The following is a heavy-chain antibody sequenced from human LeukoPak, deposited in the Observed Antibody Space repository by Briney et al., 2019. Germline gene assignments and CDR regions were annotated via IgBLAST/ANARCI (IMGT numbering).Heavy chain of an antibody. Sequence: GGSLRLSCAASGFTFSSYGMHWVRQAPGKGLEWVAVIWYDGSNKYYADSVKGRFTISRDNSKNTLYLQMNSLRAEDTAVYYCAKGSLPYLKGLTDYWGQGTLVTVSS. CDR2: IWYDGSNK. J-gene: IGHJ4*02. D-gene: IGHD2-8*01. V-gene: IGHV3-33*06. CDR1: GFTFSSYG. CDR3: AKGSLPYLKGLTDY.